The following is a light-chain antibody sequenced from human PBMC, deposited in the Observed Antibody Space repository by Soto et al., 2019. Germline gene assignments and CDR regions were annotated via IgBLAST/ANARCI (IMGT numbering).Light chain of an antibody. J-gene: IGKJ3*01. Sequence: EIVLTQSPGTLSLSPGERATLSCRASQSISSSYLAWYQQKPGQAPRLLVYGASSRATATPDRFSGSGSGTDFTLTSSRLEPEDFAVYYYQQYGSSRFTFGPGTKVDIK. CDR2: GAS. V-gene: IGKV3-20*01. CDR1: QSISSSY. CDR3: QQYGSSRFT.